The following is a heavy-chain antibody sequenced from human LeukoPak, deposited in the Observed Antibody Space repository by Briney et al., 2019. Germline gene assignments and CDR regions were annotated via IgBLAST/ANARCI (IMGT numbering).Heavy chain of an antibody. CDR3: AKDLRWGPRTTYFDY. CDR1: GLTFSSHW. Sequence: GGSLRLSCAASGLTFSSHWMHWVRQAPGKGLEWVSAISGSGGSTYYADSVKGRFTISRDNSKNTLYLQMNSLRAEDTAVYYCAKDLRWGPRTTYFDYWGQGTLVTVSS. V-gene: IGHV3-23*01. D-gene: IGHD4-17*01. J-gene: IGHJ4*02. CDR2: ISGSGGST.